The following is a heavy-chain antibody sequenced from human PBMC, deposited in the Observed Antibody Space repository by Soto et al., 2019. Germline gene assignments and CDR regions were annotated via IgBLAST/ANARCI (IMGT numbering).Heavy chain of an antibody. CDR1: GFTCSSYT. J-gene: IGHJ4*02. V-gene: IGHV3-23*01. Sequence: EVQLSQSGGGFVQPGGSLRLSCAASGFTCSSYTMSWVRQVPGKGLEWVSGIGGSGDSRYYADSVKGRFTISRDNSKNTLYLQMNSLRPEDTAVYCCSKSAVQVWFEYFDYWGQGSQVTVSS. CDR2: IGGSGDSR. CDR3: SKSAVQVWFEYFDY. D-gene: IGHD3-10*01.